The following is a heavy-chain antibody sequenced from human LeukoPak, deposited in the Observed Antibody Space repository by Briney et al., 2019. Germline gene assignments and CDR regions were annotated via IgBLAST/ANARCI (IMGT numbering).Heavy chain of an antibody. D-gene: IGHD2-2*01. CDR3: ARGPASRYCSSTSCYLRNYYYGMDV. Sequence: PSETLSLTSAVYGGSFSGYYWSWIRQPPGKGLEWIGEINHSGSTNYNPSLKSRVTISVDTSKNQFSLKLSSVTAADTAVYYCARGPASRYCSSTSCYLRNYYYGMDVWGQGTTVTVSS. CDR1: GGSFSGYY. J-gene: IGHJ6*02. CDR2: INHSGST. V-gene: IGHV4-34*01.